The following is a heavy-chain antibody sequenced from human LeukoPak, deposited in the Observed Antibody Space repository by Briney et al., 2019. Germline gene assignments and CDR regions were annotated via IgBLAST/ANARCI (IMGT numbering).Heavy chain of an antibody. D-gene: IGHD4-17*01. CDR1: GGSISSSSYY. V-gene: IGHV4-39*07. Sequence: SETLSLTCTVSGGSISSSSYYWGWIRQPPGKGLEWIGSIYYSGSTYYNPSLKSRVTISVDTSKNQFSLKLSSVTAADTAVYYCARAKYGDNLDYWGQGTLVTVSS. CDR3: ARAKYGDNLDY. CDR2: IYYSGST. J-gene: IGHJ4*02.